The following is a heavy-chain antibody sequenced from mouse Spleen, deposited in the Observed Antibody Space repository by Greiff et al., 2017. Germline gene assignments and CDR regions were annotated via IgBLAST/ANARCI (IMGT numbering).Heavy chain of an antibody. CDR3: ALYGSSYRFAY. Sequence: VQLQQSGAELVRPGASVKLSCKASGYTFTDYYINWVKQRPGQGLEWIARIYPGSGNTYYNEKFKGKATLTAEKSSSTAYMQLSSLTSEDSAVYFCALYGSSYRFAYWGQGTLVTVSA. CDR2: IYPGSGNT. J-gene: IGHJ3*01. CDR1: GYTFTDYY. V-gene: IGHV1-76*01. D-gene: IGHD1-1*01.